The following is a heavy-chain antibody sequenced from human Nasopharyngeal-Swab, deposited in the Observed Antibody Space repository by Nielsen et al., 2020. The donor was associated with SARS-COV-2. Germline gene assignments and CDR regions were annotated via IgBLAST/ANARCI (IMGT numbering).Heavy chain of an antibody. D-gene: IGHD2-15*01. J-gene: IGHJ4*02. CDR1: GFTFSGYA. CDR2: ISGGTGGT. Sequence: GGSLRLSCAASGFTFSGYAMSWVRQAPGKGLEWVSAISGGTGGTFYADSVKGRFTISRDNSKNTLFLQMNSLRAEDTAVYYCAKDYIRRGSNWGQGTLVTVSS. CDR3: AKDYIRRGSN. V-gene: IGHV3-23*01.